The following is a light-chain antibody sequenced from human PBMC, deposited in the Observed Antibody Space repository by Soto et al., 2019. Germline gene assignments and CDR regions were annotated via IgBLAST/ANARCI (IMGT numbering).Light chain of an antibody. V-gene: IGLV1-47*01. Sequence: QSVLTQPPSASGTPGQRVTLSCSGSSSNIGSNYVYWYQQLQGTAPKLLIYRNNQRPSGVPDRFSGSKSGTSASLAISGVRSEDEADYYCAAWDDSLSGMVFGGGTKLTVL. CDR1: SSNIGSNY. CDR2: RNN. CDR3: AAWDDSLSGMV. J-gene: IGLJ2*01.